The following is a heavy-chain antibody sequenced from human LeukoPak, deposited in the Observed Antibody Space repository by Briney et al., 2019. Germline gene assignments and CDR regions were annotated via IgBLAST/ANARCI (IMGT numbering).Heavy chain of an antibody. Sequence: ASVKVSCKASGYTFTGYYMHWVRQAPGQGLEWMAWINPNSGGTNYAQKFQGWVTMTRDTSISTAYMELSRLRSDDTAVYYCARGFDTMVRGVIPFDYWGQGTLVTVSS. CDR1: GYTFTGYY. CDR2: INPNSGGT. CDR3: ARGFDTMVRGVIPFDY. V-gene: IGHV1-2*04. J-gene: IGHJ4*02. D-gene: IGHD3-10*01.